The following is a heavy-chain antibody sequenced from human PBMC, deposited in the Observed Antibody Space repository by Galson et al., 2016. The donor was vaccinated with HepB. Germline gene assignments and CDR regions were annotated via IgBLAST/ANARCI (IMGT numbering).Heavy chain of an antibody. CDR3: ARDGYNHVALDS. D-gene: IGHD5-24*01. J-gene: IGHJ4*02. Sequence: SLRLSCAASGFTLNSYAMNWVRQAPGKGLEWVSGISGTGSATYYADSVKGRFTISKDNFKNTLFLEVNSLRGEDTAIFYCARDGYNHVALDSWGQGTPVTVSS. V-gene: IGHV3-23*01. CDR1: GFTLNSYA. CDR2: ISGTGSAT.